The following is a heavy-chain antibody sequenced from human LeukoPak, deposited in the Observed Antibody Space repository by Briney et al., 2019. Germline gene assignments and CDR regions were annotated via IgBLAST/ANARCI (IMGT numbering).Heavy chain of an antibody. Sequence: GGSLRLSCAASGFTFSSYSMNWVRQAPGKGLEWVSYISRSSSSIYYADSVKGRFTISRDNAKNSLYLQMNSLRDEDTAVYYCAREPPYGDYPPDYWGQGTLVTVSS. CDR1: GFTFSSYS. CDR3: AREPPYGDYPPDY. J-gene: IGHJ4*02. CDR2: ISRSSSSI. V-gene: IGHV3-48*02. D-gene: IGHD4-17*01.